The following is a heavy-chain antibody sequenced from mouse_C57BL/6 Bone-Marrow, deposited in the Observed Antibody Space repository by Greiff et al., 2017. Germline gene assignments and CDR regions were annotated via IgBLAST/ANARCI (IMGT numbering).Heavy chain of an antibody. CDR3: ARRGITTGYYYAMDY. J-gene: IGHJ4*01. D-gene: IGHD2-4*01. Sequence: VMLVESGPGLVQPSQSLSITCTVSGFSLTSYGVHWVRQSPGKGLEWLGVIWSGGSTDYNAAFISRLSISKDNSKSQVFFKMNSLQADDTAIYYCARRGITTGYYYAMDYWGQGTSVTGSS. CDR1: GFSLTSYG. CDR2: IWSGGST. V-gene: IGHV2-2*01.